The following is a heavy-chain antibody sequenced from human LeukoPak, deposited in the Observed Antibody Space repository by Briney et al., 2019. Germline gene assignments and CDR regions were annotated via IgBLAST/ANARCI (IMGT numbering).Heavy chain of an antibody. Sequence: TSVTVSCTASGYTFAAYYVHRVRQAPGQGLEWMGWINPNSGDTKFAQNFQGRVAMTRGTPINRAYMELSSLRSDDTAVYYCAREGNYCSGSSCYAYWGEGTLVTVSS. CDR3: AREGNYCSGSSCYAY. D-gene: IGHD2-2*01. V-gene: IGHV1-2*02. CDR2: INPNSGDT. CDR1: GYTFAAYY. J-gene: IGHJ4*02.